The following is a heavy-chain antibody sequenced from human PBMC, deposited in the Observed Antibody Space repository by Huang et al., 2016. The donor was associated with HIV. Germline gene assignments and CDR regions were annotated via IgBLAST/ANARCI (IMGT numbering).Heavy chain of an antibody. D-gene: IGHD6-19*01. J-gene: IGHJ4*02. V-gene: IGHV4-34*01. Sequence: QVQLRQWGAGLVKPSETLSLTCAVYGGSFSGYYWTGIRQSPGKGLEWIGEINHIGKTNYQPSLKSRVAISKDKDKNQFSLQVTSVSAADTGVYFCAREKAADSAWYGVYYFDYWGEGALVTVTS. CDR2: INHIGKT. CDR1: GGSFSGYY. CDR3: AREKAADSAWYGVYYFDY.